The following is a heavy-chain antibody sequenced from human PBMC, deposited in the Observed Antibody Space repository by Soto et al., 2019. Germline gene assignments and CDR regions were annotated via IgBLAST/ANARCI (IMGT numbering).Heavy chain of an antibody. CDR3: ARGGTSGWLKGAYDV. CDR2: IIPMFGIP. V-gene: IGHV1-69*01. CDR1: GGTLNKHA. Sequence: QVQLVQSGAEVKKPGSSVKVSCRASGGTLNKHAITWVRRAPGLGRERLGGIIPMFGIPNYPQKFQGRVTITADDSTNTSHMEWNSLTSDDTAVYYCARGGTSGWLKGAYDVWGQGTMVTVSS. D-gene: IGHD6-19*01. J-gene: IGHJ3*01.